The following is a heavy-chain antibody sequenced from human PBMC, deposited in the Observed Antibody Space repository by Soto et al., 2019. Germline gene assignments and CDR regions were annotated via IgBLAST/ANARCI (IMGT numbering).Heavy chain of an antibody. CDR3: ARDPDYGSGSYYNGRDI. J-gene: IGHJ3*02. Sequence: GGSLRLSCAASGFTFSSYAMHWVRQAPGKGLEWVAVISYDGSNKYYADSVKGRFTITRDNSKNTLYLQMNGLRAEDTAVYYCARDPDYGSGSYYNGRDIWGQGTMVTVSS. CDR1: GFTFSSYA. CDR2: ISYDGSNK. D-gene: IGHD3-10*01. V-gene: IGHV3-30-3*01.